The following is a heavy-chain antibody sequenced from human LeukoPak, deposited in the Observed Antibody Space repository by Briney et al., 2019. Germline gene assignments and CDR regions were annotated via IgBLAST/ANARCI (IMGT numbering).Heavy chain of an antibody. CDR1: GGSISSYY. J-gene: IGHJ4*02. Sequence: SETLSLTCTVSGGSISSYYWSWIRQPAGKGLEWIGSMYYSGSTYYNPSLKSRVTISVDTSKNQFSLKLSSVTAADTAVYYCARGGASGAHDYWGQGTLVTVSS. CDR3: ARGGASGAHDY. V-gene: IGHV4-4*07. CDR2: MYYSGST. D-gene: IGHD4-17*01.